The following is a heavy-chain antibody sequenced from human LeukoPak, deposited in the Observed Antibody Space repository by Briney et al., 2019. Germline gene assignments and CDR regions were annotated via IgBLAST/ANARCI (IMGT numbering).Heavy chain of an antibody. CDR3: ARTFITKVRGESFDY. CDR2: IDWEDDK. J-gene: IGHJ4*02. V-gene: IGHV2-70*11. Sequence: SGPTLVKPTRTLSLTCSFSGSSLSTTGMCVSWIRQPPGKALEWLARIDWEDDKYYSTSLKTRLTISKDTSKNQVVLTMTNMDPVDTATYYCARTFITKVRGESFDYWGQGTLVTVSS. CDR1: GSSLSTTGMC. D-gene: IGHD3-10*01.